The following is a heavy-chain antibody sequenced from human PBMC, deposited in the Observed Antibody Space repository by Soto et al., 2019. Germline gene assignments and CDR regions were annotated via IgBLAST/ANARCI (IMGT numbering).Heavy chain of an antibody. CDR3: ARDYGSSSSGRNDY. CDR2: ISSTGRTI. Sequence: GGSLRLSCGASGFTFSNYYMSWIRQAPGKVLEWVSYISSTGRTIYYADSVKGRFTVSRDNAQNSLSLKLNSLRVEDTAVYYCARDYGSSSSGRNDYWGQGTLVTVSS. V-gene: IGHV3-11*04. J-gene: IGHJ4*02. D-gene: IGHD6-19*01. CDR1: GFTFSNYY.